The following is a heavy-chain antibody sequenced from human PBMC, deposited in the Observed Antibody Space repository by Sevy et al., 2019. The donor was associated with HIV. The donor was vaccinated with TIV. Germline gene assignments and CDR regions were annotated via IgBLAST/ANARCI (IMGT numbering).Heavy chain of an antibody. CDR3: ATILTDSSGYYYDAFDI. CDR1: GYTLTELS. Sequence: ASVKVSCKVSGYTLTELSMHWVRQAPGKGLEWMGGFDPEDGETIYAQKFQGRVTMTEDTSTDTAYMELSSLRSEDTAVYYCATILTDSSGYYYDAFDIWGQGTMVTVSS. V-gene: IGHV1-24*01. CDR2: FDPEDGET. D-gene: IGHD3-22*01. J-gene: IGHJ3*02.